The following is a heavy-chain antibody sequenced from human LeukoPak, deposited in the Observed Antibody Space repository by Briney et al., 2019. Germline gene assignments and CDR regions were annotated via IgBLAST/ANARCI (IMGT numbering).Heavy chain of an antibody. J-gene: IGHJ4*02. CDR1: GFTFSNHG. V-gene: IGHV3-53*01. CDR3: AREGATTSFDY. CDR2: IYSGGST. D-gene: IGHD1-26*01. Sequence: GGSLRLSCAASGFTFSNHGMNWVRQAPGKGLEWVSVIYSGGSTYYADSVRGRFTISRDSSKNTLYLQMNSLKAEDTAVYYCAREGATTSFDYWGQGTLVTVSS.